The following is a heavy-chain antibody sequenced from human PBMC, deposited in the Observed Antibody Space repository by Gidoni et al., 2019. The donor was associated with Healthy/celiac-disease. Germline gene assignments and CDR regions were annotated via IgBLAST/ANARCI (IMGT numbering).Heavy chain of an antibody. CDR1: GFTFSSYS. CDR2: ISSSSSTI. J-gene: IGHJ2*01. D-gene: IGHD4-4*01. V-gene: IGHV3-48*01. Sequence: EVQLVESGGGLVQPGGSLRLSCSASGFTFSSYSMNWVRQAPGKGLEWVSYISSSSSTIYYADSVKGRFTISRDNAKNSLYLQMNSLRAEDTAVYYCASIRRDGYSKKNDWYFDLWGRGTLVTVSS. CDR3: ASIRRDGYSKKNDWYFDL.